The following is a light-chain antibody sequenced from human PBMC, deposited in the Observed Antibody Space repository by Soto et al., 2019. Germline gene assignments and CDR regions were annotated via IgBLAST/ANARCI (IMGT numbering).Light chain of an antibody. CDR3: SSYAGSSNV. Sequence: QSALTQPPSASGSPGQSVAISCTGTSSDVGGYNYVSWYQQHPGKAPKLMIYEVNKRPSGGTDRFSGSKSGNTASLTVSGLQAEDEADYYCSSYAGSSNVFGTGTKLTVL. CDR1: SSDVGGYNY. CDR2: EVN. J-gene: IGLJ1*01. V-gene: IGLV2-8*01.